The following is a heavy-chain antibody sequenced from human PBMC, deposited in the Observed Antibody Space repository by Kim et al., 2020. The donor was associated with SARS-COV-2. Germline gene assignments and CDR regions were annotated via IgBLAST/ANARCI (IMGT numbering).Heavy chain of an antibody. CDR3: ARDINILTGYYPFDY. V-gene: IGHV3-30-3*01. D-gene: IGHD3-9*01. Sequence: GGSLRLSCAASGFTFSSYAMHWVRQAPGKGLEWVAVISYDGSNKYYADSVKGRFTISRDNSKNTLYLQMNSLRAEDTAVYYCARDINILTGYYPFDYWGQGTLVTVSS. CDR2: ISYDGSNK. J-gene: IGHJ4*02. CDR1: GFTFSSYA.